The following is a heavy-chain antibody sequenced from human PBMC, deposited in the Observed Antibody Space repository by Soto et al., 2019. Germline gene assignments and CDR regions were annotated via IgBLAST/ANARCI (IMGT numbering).Heavy chain of an antibody. V-gene: IGHV3-23*01. CDR3: ANVPDCSSTSGQGWEDYYYYYMDV. CDR1: GFTFSSYA. D-gene: IGHD2-2*01. J-gene: IGHJ6*03. Sequence: GGSLRLSCAASGFTFSSYAMSWVRQAPGKGLEWVSAISGSGGSTYYADSVKGRFTISRDNSKNTLYLQMNSLRGEDTAVYDCANVPDCSSTSGQGWEDYYYYYMDVWGKGTTVTVSS. CDR2: ISGSGGST.